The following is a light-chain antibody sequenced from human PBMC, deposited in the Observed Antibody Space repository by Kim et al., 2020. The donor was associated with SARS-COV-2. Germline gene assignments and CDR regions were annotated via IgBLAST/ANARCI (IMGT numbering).Light chain of an antibody. CDR2: GAS. Sequence: SPGERATLSCRASQSITHSYLAWYQQKPGQAPRFLMYGASNRATGIPDRFSGSGSGTDFTLTISRLEPEDFAVYYCQQYGSSPITIGQGTRLEIK. CDR1: QSITHSY. J-gene: IGKJ5*01. CDR3: QQYGSSPIT. V-gene: IGKV3-20*01.